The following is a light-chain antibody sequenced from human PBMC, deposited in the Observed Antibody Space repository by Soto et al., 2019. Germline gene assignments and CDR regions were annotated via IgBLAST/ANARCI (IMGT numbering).Light chain of an antibody. V-gene: IGLV1-40*01. CDR1: SSNIGAGYG. J-gene: IGLJ3*02. CDR3: QSYDNSLSGGV. CDR2: GTN. Sequence: QSVLTQPPSVSGAPGQRVTISCTGSSSNIGAGYGVHWYQQLPGAVPKLLIYGTNHRPSGVPDRISGSKSGTSATLAITGLQAEDDADYYCQSYDNSLSGGVFGGGTQLTVL.